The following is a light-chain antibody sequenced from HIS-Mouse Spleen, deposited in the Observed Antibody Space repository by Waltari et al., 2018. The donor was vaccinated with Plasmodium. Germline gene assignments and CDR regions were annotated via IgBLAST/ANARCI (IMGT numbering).Light chain of an antibody. V-gene: IGLV3-1*01. CDR1: KLGDKY. CDR2: QDS. J-gene: IGLJ2*01. CDR3: QAWDSSTVV. Sequence: SYELTQPPSVSVSPGQTASITCSGDKLGDKYACWYQQKPGQSPVLVIYQDSKRPSGIPERFAGSNSGSTATLTISGTQAMDEADYYCQAWDSSTVVVGGGTKLTVL.